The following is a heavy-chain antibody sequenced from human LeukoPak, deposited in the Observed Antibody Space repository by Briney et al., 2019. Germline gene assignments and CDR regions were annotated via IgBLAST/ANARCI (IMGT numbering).Heavy chain of an antibody. Sequence: PSETLSLTCTVSGGSISTNSYYWGWIRQPPGKGLEWIGIIYYSGSTYNNPSLKSRVTISADTSKNQFSLKLSSVTAADTAVYYCARLYSYDLHYYYYMDVWGKGTTVTVSS. CDR3: ARLYSYDLHYYYYMDV. V-gene: IGHV4-39*01. D-gene: IGHD5-18*01. CDR2: IYYSGST. J-gene: IGHJ6*03. CDR1: GGSISTNSYY.